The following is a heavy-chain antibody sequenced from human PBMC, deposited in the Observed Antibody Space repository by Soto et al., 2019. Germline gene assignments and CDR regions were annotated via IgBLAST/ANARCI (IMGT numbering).Heavy chain of an antibody. J-gene: IGHJ4*02. CDR1: GGSISSSSYY. V-gene: IGHV4-39*07. CDR2: IYYSGNT. CDR3: ARTPLYYYDSRAYLDY. Sequence: SETLSLTCTVSGGSISSSSYYWGWIRQSPGKGLEWIGSIYYSGNTYYNPSLKSRVTISVDTSKNQFSLKLSSVTAADTAVYYCARTPLYYYDSRAYLDYWGRGTLVTGSS. D-gene: IGHD3-22*01.